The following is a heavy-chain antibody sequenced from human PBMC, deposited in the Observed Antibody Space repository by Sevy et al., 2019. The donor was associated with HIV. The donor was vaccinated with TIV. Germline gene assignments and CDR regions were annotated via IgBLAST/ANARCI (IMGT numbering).Heavy chain of an antibody. CDR2: INSPGTT. CDR1: GFIVSNYA. J-gene: IGHJ4*02. Sequence: GGSLRLSCAASGFIVSNYAMTWVRQAPGKGLEWVSSINSPGTTYYADSVKGRFTISRDNSKNTLYLQMNSLRVDDTAVYSCAKGEGVGSVPYFDYWCQGTLVTVSS. D-gene: IGHD1-26*01. CDR3: AKGEGVGSVPYFDY. V-gene: IGHV3-23*01.